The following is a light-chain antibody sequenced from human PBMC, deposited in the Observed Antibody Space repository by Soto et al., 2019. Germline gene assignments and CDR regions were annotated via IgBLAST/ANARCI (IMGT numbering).Light chain of an antibody. CDR2: EVS. V-gene: IGLV2-14*01. Sequence: QSALTQPASVSGSPGQSITISCTGTSGDIGGYNYVSWYQQHPGKAPKLMIYEVSNRPSGVSNRFSASKSGNTASLTISGLQAEDEADYYCSSYTSSSSVVFGGGTKVTVL. CDR1: SGDIGGYNY. J-gene: IGLJ2*01. CDR3: SSYTSSSSVV.